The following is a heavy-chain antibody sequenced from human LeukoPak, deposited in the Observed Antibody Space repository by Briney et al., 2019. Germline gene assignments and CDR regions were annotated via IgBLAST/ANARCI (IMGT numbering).Heavy chain of an antibody. CDR1: GGSISSGSYY. J-gene: IGHJ5*02. CDR3: AIEGLFLVH. D-gene: IGHD2-21*01. CDR2: IYTSGST. Sequence: PSETLSLTCTVSGGSISSGSYYWSWIRQPAGKGLEWIGRIYTSGSTNYNPSLKSRVTISVDTSKNQFSLKLSSVTAADKAVYYCAIEGLFLVHWGQGTLVTVSS. V-gene: IGHV4-61*02.